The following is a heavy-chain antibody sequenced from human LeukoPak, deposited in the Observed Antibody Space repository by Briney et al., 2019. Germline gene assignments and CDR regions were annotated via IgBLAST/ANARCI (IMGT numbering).Heavy chain of an antibody. CDR3: ARSRDGYYYDSSTPGDI. D-gene: IGHD3-22*01. J-gene: IGHJ3*02. Sequence: ASVKVSCKASGYTFTGYYMHWVRQAPGQGLEWMGIINPSGGSTSYAQKFQGRVTMTRDTSTSTVYMELSSLRSEDTAVYYCARSRDGYYYDSSTPGDIWGQGTMVTVSS. CDR2: INPSGGST. V-gene: IGHV1-46*01. CDR1: GYTFTGYY.